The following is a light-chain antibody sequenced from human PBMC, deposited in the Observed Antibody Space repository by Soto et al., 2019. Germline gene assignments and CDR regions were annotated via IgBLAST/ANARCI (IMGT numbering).Light chain of an antibody. J-gene: IGLJ3*02. CDR2: DVT. CDR3: SSYTSSSTLV. CDR1: SSDVGGYNY. Sequence: QSVLTQPASVTGFPGQSITISCTATSSDVGGYNYVSWYQQYPGKAPQLMISDVTNRPSGVSNRFSGSKSGNTASLTISGLQAEDEADYYCSSYTSSSTLVFGGGTKVTVL. V-gene: IGLV2-14*01.